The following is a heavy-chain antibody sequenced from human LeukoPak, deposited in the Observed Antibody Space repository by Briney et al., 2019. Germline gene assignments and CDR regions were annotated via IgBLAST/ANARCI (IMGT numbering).Heavy chain of an antibody. Sequence: GGSLRLSCAASGFTFSSYGMHWVRQAPGKGLEGVAFIRYDGSNKYYADSVKGRFTISRDNSKNTLYLQMNSLRAEDTAVYYCAKDPAVAGSPFDYWGQGTLVTVSS. J-gene: IGHJ4*02. V-gene: IGHV3-30*02. CDR1: GFTFSSYG. D-gene: IGHD6-19*01. CDR2: IRYDGSNK. CDR3: AKDPAVAGSPFDY.